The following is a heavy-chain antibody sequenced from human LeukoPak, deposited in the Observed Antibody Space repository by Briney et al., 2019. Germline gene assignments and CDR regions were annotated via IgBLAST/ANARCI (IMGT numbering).Heavy chain of an antibody. Sequence: SETLSLTCAVYGGSFSGYYWSWIRQPPGKRLEWIGEINHSGSTNYNPSLKSRVTISVDTSKNQFSLKLSSVTAADTAVYYCARVDYVWGSYRYTSNFDYWGQGTLVTVSS. CDR3: ARVDYVWGSYRYTSNFDY. CDR2: INHSGST. CDR1: GGSFSGYY. D-gene: IGHD3-16*02. J-gene: IGHJ4*02. V-gene: IGHV4-34*01.